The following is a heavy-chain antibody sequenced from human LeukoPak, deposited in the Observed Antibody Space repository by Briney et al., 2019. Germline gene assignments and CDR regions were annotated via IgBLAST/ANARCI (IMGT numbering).Heavy chain of an antibody. CDR1: VHSVCINSAV. J-gene: IGHJ5*02. V-gene: IGHV6-1*01. D-gene: IGHD2-21*01. CDR3: ARDAVVNARKPLQPHGFDP. CDR2: TYYRSKWYN. Sequence: SQTLSFTYAISVHSVCINSAVWAKLRQSPSRGLEWLGRTYYRSKWYNDYAVSVKSRITINPDTSKNQFSLQLNSVTPEDTAVYYCARDAVVNARKPLQPHGFDPWGQGTLVTVSS.